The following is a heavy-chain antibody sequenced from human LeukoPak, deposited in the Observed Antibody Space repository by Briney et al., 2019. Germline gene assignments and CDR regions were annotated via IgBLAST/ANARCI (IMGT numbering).Heavy chain of an antibody. J-gene: IGHJ4*02. Sequence: PGGSLRLSCAASGFTFSGHWMTWVPQAPGKGLEWVASIKPHGSETHYVDSVKGRFTISRDNAKTSMFLQMNSLRAEDTAVYYCARLGDSSGYVDYWGQGSMVTVSS. D-gene: IGHD3-22*01. V-gene: IGHV3-7*04. CDR2: IKPHGSET. CDR3: ARLGDSSGYVDY. CDR1: GFTFSGHW.